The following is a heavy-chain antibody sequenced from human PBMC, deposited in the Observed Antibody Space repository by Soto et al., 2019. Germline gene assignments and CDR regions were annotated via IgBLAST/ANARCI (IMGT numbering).Heavy chain of an antibody. CDR3: AYSGYDPLGDYYYYYYLDV. Sequence: SVKVSCKASGGTFSSYTISWVRQAPGQGLEWMGRIIPILGIANYAQKFQGRVTITADKSTSTAYMELSSLRSEDTAVYYCAYSGYDPLGDYYYYYYLDVWGKGTTVTVSS. D-gene: IGHD5-12*01. CDR2: IIPILGIA. V-gene: IGHV1-69*02. CDR1: GGTFSSYT. J-gene: IGHJ6*03.